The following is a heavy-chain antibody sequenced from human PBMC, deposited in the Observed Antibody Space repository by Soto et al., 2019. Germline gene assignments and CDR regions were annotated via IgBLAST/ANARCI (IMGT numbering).Heavy chain of an antibody. J-gene: IGHJ4*02. D-gene: IGHD3-16*01. CDR3: NPFAGAARD. CDR2: IKSKSHGETR. V-gene: IGHV3-15*07. Sequence: EIQLVESGGGLVKPGGSLRHSCAASGFTFSDVYMNWVRQAPGRGLEWVGRIKSKSHGETREYAAPVKGRFTISRDGSKNTLYLQMNSLKIEDTAVYYCNPFAGAARDWSQGTLVTVSS. CDR1: GFTFSDVY.